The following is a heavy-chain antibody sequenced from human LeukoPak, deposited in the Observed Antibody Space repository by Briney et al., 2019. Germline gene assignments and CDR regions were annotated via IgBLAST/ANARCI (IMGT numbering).Heavy chain of an antibody. D-gene: IGHD5-12*01. CDR3: ARERGYSGYDYVDWYFDL. V-gene: IGHV4-30-4*08. J-gene: IGHJ2*01. Sequence: LRLSCAASGFTFSSYAMSWIRQPPGKGLEWIGYIYYSGSTYYNPSLKSRVTISVDTSKNQFSLKLSSVTAADTAVYYCARERGYSGYDYVDWYFDLWGRGTLVTVSS. CDR2: IYYSGST. CDR1: GFTFSSYA.